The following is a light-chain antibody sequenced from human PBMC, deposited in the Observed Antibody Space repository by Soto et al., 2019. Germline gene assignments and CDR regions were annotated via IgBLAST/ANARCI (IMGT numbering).Light chain of an antibody. CDR1: SSDVVTYDY. Sequence: QSVLTQPASVSGSPGQSIAISCTGTSSDVVTYDYVSWYQQYPDKAPKLIIYEVTQRPSGVSNRFSGSKSGNTASLTISGLQAEDEADYYCSSHTSVNTRVFGTGTKVTVL. V-gene: IGLV2-14*01. CDR3: SSHTSVNTRV. CDR2: EVT. J-gene: IGLJ1*01.